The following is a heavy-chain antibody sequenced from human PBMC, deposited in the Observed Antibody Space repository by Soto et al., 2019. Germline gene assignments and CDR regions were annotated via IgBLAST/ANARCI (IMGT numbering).Heavy chain of an antibody. V-gene: IGHV3-23*01. CDR3: ARRGPGTYVDY. D-gene: IGHD6-13*01. CDR1: GFTFSSYA. CDR2: ISGSGGST. J-gene: IGHJ4*02. Sequence: EVQLLDSGGGLVQPGGSLRLSCAASGFTFSSYAMNWVRQAPGKGLEWVSVISGSGGSTYYADSVKGRFTISRDNSKNTLYLQMNSLRAEDKAVYYCARRGPGTYVDYWGQGTLVTVSS.